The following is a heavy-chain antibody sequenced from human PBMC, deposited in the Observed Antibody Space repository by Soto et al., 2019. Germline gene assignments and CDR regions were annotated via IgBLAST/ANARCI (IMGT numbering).Heavy chain of an antibody. CDR1: GGSISSYY. Sequence: QVQLQESGPGLVKPSETLSLTCTVSGGSISSYYWSWIRQPPGKGLEWIGYIYYSGSTNYNPSLKRRVNISVDTSKNQFSLKLSSVTAADTAVYYCARGLQQLVNHDAFDIWGQGTMVTVSS. J-gene: IGHJ3*02. CDR2: IYYSGST. D-gene: IGHD6-13*01. V-gene: IGHV4-59*01. CDR3: ARGLQQLVNHDAFDI.